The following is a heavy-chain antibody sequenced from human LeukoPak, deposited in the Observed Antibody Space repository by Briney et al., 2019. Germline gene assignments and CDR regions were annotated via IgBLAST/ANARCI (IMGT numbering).Heavy chain of an antibody. J-gene: IGHJ3*01. CDR3: ARVKGGLLFDGFDV. V-gene: IGHV4-39*07. CDR1: GGSISSNSDY. D-gene: IGHD3-16*01. Sequence: SETLSLTCAVSGGSISSNSDYWGWIRQPPGKGMEWIGSIYYSGSTYYNPSLKSRVTISVDTSKNQFSLKLSSVTAADTAVFYCARVKGGLLFDGFDVWGQGTMVTVSS. CDR2: IYYSGST.